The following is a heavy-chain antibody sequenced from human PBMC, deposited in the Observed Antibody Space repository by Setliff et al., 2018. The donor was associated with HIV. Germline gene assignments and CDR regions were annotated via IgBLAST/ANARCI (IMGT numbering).Heavy chain of an antibody. V-gene: IGHV4-39*07. D-gene: IGHD3-22*01. CDR2: ISYSGST. CDR1: GGSINSGHYY. Sequence: KASETLSLTCSVSGGSINSGHYYWSWIRHHPGKGLEWIGEISYSGSTNYNPSLKSRVTISIDTSKNQFSLKLSSVTAADTAVYYCARLHYYDSSGYETPLYYFDYWGQGTLVTVSS. CDR3: ARLHYYDSSGYETPLYYFDY. J-gene: IGHJ4*02.